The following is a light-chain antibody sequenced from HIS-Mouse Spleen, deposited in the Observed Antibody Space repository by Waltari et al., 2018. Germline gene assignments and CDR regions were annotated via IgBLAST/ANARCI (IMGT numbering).Light chain of an antibody. Sequence: QSALTQPASVSGSPGQSITISCTGTSTDGGGDNYVSWYQQHPGKAPKLMIYDVSNRPSGVSNRFSGSKSGNTASLTISGLQAEDEADYYCSSYTSSSTRVFGGGTKLTVL. CDR2: DVS. CDR3: SSYTSSSTRV. CDR1: STDGGGDNY. J-gene: IGLJ3*02. V-gene: IGLV2-14*03.